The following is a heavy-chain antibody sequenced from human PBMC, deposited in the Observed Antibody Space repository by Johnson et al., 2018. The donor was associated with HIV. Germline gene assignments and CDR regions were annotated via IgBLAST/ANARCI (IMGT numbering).Heavy chain of an antibody. CDR2: ISYDGSNK. J-gene: IGHJ3*02. Sequence: QVQLVESGGGLVQPGRSLRLSCAASGFTFSSYGMHWVRQAPGKGLEWVAVISYDGSNKYYADSVKGRFTISRDNSKNTLYVQMNSLRAADTAVYYCAKEGYCSGGSCYHLVESDAFDIWGQGTMVTVSS. CDR1: GFTFSSYG. CDR3: AKEGYCSGGSCYHLVESDAFDI. V-gene: IGHV3-30*18. D-gene: IGHD2-15*01.